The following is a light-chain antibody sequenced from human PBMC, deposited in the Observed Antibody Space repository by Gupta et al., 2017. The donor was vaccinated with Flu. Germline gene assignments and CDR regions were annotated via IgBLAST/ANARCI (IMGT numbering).Light chain of an antibody. CDR2: AVS. V-gene: IGLV2-14*01. CDR3: SSYTKSNTVV. J-gene: IGLJ2*01. CDR1: SSDVGGYNF. Sequence: SSLTSPSSGSGSPGPSIPISCTGTSSDVGGYNFVSWYQQHPGKAPKLMIYAVSDRPSGVSNRFSGSKSANTASLTISGLQADDEANYYCSSYTKSNTVVFGGGTQVIVL.